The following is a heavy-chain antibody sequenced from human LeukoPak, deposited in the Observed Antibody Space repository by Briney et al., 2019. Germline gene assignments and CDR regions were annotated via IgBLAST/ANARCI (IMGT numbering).Heavy chain of an antibody. D-gene: IGHD3-22*01. CDR1: GFTFSSYG. CDR3: ARGRRYYDSYGYYHDY. J-gene: IGHJ4*02. V-gene: IGHV3-30*03. Sequence: PGGSLRLSCAASGFTFSSYGMHWVRQAPGKGLEWVAVISYDGSNKYYADSVKGRFTISRDNSKNTLYLQMNSLRAEDTAVYYCARGRRYYDSYGYYHDYWGQGTLVTVSS. CDR2: ISYDGSNK.